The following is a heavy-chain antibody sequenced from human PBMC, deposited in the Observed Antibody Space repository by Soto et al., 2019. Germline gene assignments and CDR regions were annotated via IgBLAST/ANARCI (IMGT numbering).Heavy chain of an antibody. CDR2: IGTAGDT. D-gene: IGHD3-16*02. J-gene: IGHJ3*02. CDR1: GFTFSSYD. CDR3: VRGNFFDYIWGSYRYVQAFDI. V-gene: IGHV3-13*01. Sequence: PGGSLRLSCAASGFTFSSYDMHWVRQATGKGLERVSAIGTAGDTYYPGSVKGRFTISREDAKNSLYLQMNSLSAGDTAVYYCVRGNFFDYIWGSYRYVQAFDIWGQGTMVTVSS.